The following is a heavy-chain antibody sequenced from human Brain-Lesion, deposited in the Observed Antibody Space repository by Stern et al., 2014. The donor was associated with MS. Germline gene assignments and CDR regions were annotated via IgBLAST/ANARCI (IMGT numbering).Heavy chain of an antibody. CDR2: LYYSGNT. Sequence: VQLVESDPGLVKPSATLSLTCTVAGGSVSSTSYAWAWLRQPPGKGRVWIGTLYYSGNTYSSPFLKSRITISLHTPQNQFPLQMGSVTAADTAVYYCAGEEDIRYCSGGSCTGNWFDPWGQGTLVTVSS. CDR3: AGEEDIRYCSGGSCTGNWFDP. D-gene: IGHD2-15*01. CDR1: GGSVSSTSYA. J-gene: IGHJ5*02. V-gene: IGHV4-39*01.